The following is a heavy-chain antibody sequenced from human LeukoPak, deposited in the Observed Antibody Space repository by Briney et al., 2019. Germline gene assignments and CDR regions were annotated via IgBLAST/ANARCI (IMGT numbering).Heavy chain of an antibody. V-gene: IGHV4-59*08. CDR3: ASLYSSSSY. CDR1: GGSISSYY. J-gene: IGHJ4*02. Sequence: SGTLSLTCTVSGGSISSYYWSWIRQPPGKGLEWIGYIYYSGSTNYNPSLKSRVTISVDTSKNQFSLKLSSVTAADTAVYYCASLYSSSSYWGQGTLVTVSS. D-gene: IGHD6-6*01. CDR2: IYYSGST.